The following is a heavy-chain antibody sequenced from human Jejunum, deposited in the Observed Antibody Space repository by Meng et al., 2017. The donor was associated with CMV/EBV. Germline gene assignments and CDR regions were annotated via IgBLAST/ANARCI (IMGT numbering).Heavy chain of an antibody. CDR1: FSTYG. CDR2: IRYDGNNK. CDR3: AKDPMDYYDSSGYYANY. Sequence: FSTYGMHWVRPAPGKGLEWVAFIRYDGNNKYYADSVKGRFSISRDNSKNTVYLQMNSLRTEDTAVYYCAKDPMDYYDSSGYYANYWGQGTLVTVSS. D-gene: IGHD3-22*01. V-gene: IGHV3-30*02. J-gene: IGHJ4*02.